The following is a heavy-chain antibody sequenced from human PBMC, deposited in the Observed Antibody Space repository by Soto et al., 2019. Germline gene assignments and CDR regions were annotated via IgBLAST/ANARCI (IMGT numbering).Heavy chain of an antibody. CDR1: GYTFTSYY. Sequence: QVQLVQSGAEVKKPGASVKVSCKASGYTFTSYYMHWVRQAPGQGLEWMGIINPSGGSKSYAQKLQGRVTMTRDTSTSTVYMELSSLRSEDTAVYYCARGITMVRFDYWGQGTLVTVSS. D-gene: IGHD3-10*01. CDR3: ARGITMVRFDY. J-gene: IGHJ4*02. CDR2: INPSGGSK. V-gene: IGHV1-46*01.